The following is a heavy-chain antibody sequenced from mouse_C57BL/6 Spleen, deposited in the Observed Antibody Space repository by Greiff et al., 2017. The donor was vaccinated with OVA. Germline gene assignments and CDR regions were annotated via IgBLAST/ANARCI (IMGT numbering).Heavy chain of an antibody. CDR2: IDPSDSET. V-gene: IGHV1-52*01. Sequence: VQLQQPGAELVRPGSSVKLSCKASGYTFTSYWLHWVKQRPIQGLEWIGNIDPSDSETHYNQKFKDKATLTVDKSSSTAYMQLSSLTSEDSAVYYCAISQGIPVDYWGQGTTLTVSS. CDR3: AISQGIPVDY. J-gene: IGHJ2*01. CDR1: GYTFTSYW.